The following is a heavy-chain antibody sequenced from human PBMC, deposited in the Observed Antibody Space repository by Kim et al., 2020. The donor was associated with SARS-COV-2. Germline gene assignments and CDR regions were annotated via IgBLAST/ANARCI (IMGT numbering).Heavy chain of an antibody. CDR3: ARGGYDILTGYSYYYFDY. Sequence: KVRFTISRDNSKNTLYLQMNRLRAEDTAVYYCARGGYDILTGYSYYYFDYWGQGTLVTVSS. D-gene: IGHD3-9*01. J-gene: IGHJ4*02. V-gene: IGHV3-53*03.